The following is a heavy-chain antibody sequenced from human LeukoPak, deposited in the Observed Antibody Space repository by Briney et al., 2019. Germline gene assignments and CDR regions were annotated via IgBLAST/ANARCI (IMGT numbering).Heavy chain of an antibody. D-gene: IGHD1-1*01. V-gene: IGHV3-48*03. Sequence: GGSLRLSCAASGFTFSSFEMNWVRQAPGKGLEWVSYISSSGSTMYYADSVKGRFTISRDNAKNSLYLQMNSLRVEDTAVYYCARDPRTVRIWGQGTLVTVSS. CDR1: GFTFSSFE. CDR2: ISSSGSTM. CDR3: ARDPRTVRI. J-gene: IGHJ4*02.